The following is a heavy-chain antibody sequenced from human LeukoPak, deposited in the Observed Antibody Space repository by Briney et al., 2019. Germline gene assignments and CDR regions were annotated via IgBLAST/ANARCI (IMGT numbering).Heavy chain of an antibody. V-gene: IGHV4-39*01. CDR2: IYYSGST. CDR1: GGSISSSSYY. Sequence: SETLSLTCTVSGGSISSSSYYWGWIRQPPGKGLEWIGSIYYSGSTYYNPSLKSRVTISVDTSKNQFSLKLSSVTAADTAVYYCARRGGSSWRPARAKVAFDIWGQGTMVTVSS. CDR3: ARRGGSSWRPARAKVAFDI. D-gene: IGHD6-13*01. J-gene: IGHJ3*02.